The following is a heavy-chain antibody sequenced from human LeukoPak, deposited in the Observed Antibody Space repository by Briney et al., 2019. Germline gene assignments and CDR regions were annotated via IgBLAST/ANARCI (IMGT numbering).Heavy chain of an antibody. CDR2: ISSSSSYI. CDR3: ARDLFQWSSSWYYHGY. V-gene: IGHV3-21*01. D-gene: IGHD6-13*01. CDR1: GFTLSSYS. J-gene: IGHJ4*02. Sequence: PGGSLRLSCAASGFTLSSYSMNWVRQAPGKGLEWVSSISSSSSYIYYADSVKGRFTISRDNAKNSLYLQMNSLRAEDTAVYYCARDLFQWSSSWYYHGYWGQGTLVTVSS.